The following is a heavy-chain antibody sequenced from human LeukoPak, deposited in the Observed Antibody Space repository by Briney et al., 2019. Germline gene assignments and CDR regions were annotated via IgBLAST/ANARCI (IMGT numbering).Heavy chain of an antibody. Sequence: PSETLSLTCAVYGGSFSGYYWSWIRQPPGKGLEWIGEINHSGSTNYNPSLKSRVTISVDTSKNQFSLKLSSVTAADTAVYYCARNSGTYYNYFDFWGQGTLVTVSS. CDR2: INHSGST. V-gene: IGHV4-34*01. CDR1: GGSFSGYY. D-gene: IGHD1-26*01. J-gene: IGHJ4*02. CDR3: ARNSGTYYNYFDF.